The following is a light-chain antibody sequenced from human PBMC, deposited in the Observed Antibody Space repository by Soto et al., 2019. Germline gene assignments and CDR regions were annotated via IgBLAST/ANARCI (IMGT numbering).Light chain of an antibody. CDR2: DVS. CDR3: CSYAGSYTWV. CDR1: SSDVGNYNY. J-gene: IGLJ3*02. V-gene: IGLV2-11*01. Sequence: QSALTQPRSVSGPPGQSVTISCTGTSSDVGNYNYVSWYQQHPGKAPKLMIYDVSKRPSGVPDHFSGSKSGNTASLTISGLQAEDEADYYCCSYAGSYTWVFGGGTKVTVL.